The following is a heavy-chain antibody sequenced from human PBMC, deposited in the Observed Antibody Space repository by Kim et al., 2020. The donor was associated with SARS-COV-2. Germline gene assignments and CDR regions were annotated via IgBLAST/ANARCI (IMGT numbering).Heavy chain of an antibody. J-gene: IGHJ5*02. CDR1: GFAFNDYW. V-gene: IGHV3-7*05. D-gene: IGHD3-10*01. CDR3: TRALSGSGRGFDP. CDR2: IKHDGSEK. Sequence: GGSRRLSCAACGFAFNDYWMTWIRQAPGKWLEWVAGIKHDGSEKLYVDSVKGRFTISRDNAKTSLYLQMNSLRAEDTAVYYCTRALSGSGRGFDPWGQG.